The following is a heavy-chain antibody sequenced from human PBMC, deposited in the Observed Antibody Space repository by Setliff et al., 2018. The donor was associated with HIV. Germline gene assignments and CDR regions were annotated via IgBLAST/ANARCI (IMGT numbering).Heavy chain of an antibody. V-gene: IGHV3-23*01. D-gene: IGHD2-8*01. CDR1: GITFSSYA. Sequence: PSETLSLSCVASGITFSSYAMSWVRQAPGKGLEWVSGITSPGDTALYPDSMKGRFTISRDNSKNTLYLHMNNLRTEDTAIYYCAKRRESRGILVSRDYFDYWGQGSLVTVSS. J-gene: IGHJ4*02. CDR2: ITSPGDTA. CDR3: AKRRESRGILVSRDYFDY.